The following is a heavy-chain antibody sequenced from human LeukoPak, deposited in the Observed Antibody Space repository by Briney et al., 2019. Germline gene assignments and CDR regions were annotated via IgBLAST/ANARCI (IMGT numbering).Heavy chain of an antibody. Sequence: GGSLRLSCAVSGFTFSNFAMSWVRQAPGRGLEWISTISGSAGSTHYADSVKGRFTISRDNSKNTLYLQMNGLRAEDTAVYYCAKDPDYYGSESYLNCWGQGTLVTVSS. J-gene: IGHJ4*02. CDR1: GFTFSNFA. V-gene: IGHV3-23*01. D-gene: IGHD3-10*01. CDR2: ISGSAGST. CDR3: AKDPDYYGSESYLNC.